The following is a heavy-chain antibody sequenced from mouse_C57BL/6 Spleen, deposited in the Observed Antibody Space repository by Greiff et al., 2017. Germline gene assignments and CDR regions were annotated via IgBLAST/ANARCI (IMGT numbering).Heavy chain of an antibody. CDR1: GYTFTSYW. Sequence: VQLQQPGAELVKPGASVKLSCKASGYTFTSYWMHWVKQRPGQGLEWIGMIHPNSGSTNYNEKFKSKATLTVDKSSSTAYMQLSSRTSEDSAVYYCARERDSSCYFLLAYWGQGTLVTVSA. V-gene: IGHV1-64*01. CDR2: IHPNSGST. CDR3: ARERDSSCYFLLAY. D-gene: IGHD3-2*02. J-gene: IGHJ3*01.